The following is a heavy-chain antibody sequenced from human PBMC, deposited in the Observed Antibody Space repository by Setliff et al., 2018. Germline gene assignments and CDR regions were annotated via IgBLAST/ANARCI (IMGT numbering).Heavy chain of an antibody. CDR3: ARGVYEYSYGYRGHYYYYMDV. D-gene: IGHD3-16*01. Sequence: ASVKVSCKASGYSFLSYGINWVRQAPGQGLEYLGWINTNTGNPTYVQGFTGRFVFSLDTSVSAAYLQISSLKAEDTAVYYCARGVYEYSYGYRGHYYYYMDVWGKGATVTVSS. CDR1: GYSFLSYG. CDR2: INTNTGNP. J-gene: IGHJ6*03. V-gene: IGHV7-4-1*02.